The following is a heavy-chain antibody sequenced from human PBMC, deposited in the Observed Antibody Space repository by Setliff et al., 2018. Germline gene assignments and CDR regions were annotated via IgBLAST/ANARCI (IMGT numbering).Heavy chain of an antibody. J-gene: IGHJ6*03. CDR1: GGHFSSYV. Sequence: SVKVSCKASGGHFSSYVISWVREAPGQGLEWRGGIISMFGTNYAQKFQGRVTITADESTSTAYMELSSLGSEDTAVYYCAGGQPLVRKYYYYMDVWGKGTTVTVSS. D-gene: IGHD3-10*01. CDR2: IISMFGT. CDR3: AGGQPLVRKYYYYMDV. V-gene: IGHV1-69*13.